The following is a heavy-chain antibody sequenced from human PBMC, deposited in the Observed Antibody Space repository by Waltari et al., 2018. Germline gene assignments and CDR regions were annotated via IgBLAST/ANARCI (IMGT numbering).Heavy chain of an antibody. J-gene: IGHJ3*02. Sequence: EVQLVESGGDLVQPGGSLRLSCAASGFTFRTSWMHWVRRAPGTGLLWVSRIVGDGSSTAYTDSVKGRFTISRDNARNTLYLQMNSLRAEDTAVYYCARDWGSGAFDIWGQGTMVTVSS. V-gene: IGHV3-74*01. CDR1: GFTFRTSW. CDR2: IVGDGSST. D-gene: IGHD3-16*01. CDR3: ARDWGSGAFDI.